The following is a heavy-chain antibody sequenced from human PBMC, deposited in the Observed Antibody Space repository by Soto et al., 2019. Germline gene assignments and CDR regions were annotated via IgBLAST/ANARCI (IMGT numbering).Heavy chain of an antibody. Sequence: GGSLRLSCAASGFTFSSYAMHWVRQAPGKGLEWVAVISYDGSNKYYADSVKGRFTISRDNSKNTLYLQMNSLRAEDTAVYYCARVGQLYNYYYYGMDVWGQGTTVTVSS. V-gene: IGHV3-30-3*01. D-gene: IGHD3-16*01. J-gene: IGHJ6*02. CDR3: ARVGQLYNYYYYGMDV. CDR1: GFTFSSYA. CDR2: ISYDGSNK.